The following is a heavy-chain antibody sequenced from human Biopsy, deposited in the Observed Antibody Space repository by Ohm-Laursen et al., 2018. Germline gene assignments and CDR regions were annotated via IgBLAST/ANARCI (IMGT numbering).Heavy chain of an antibody. CDR1: GYTFTDSY. CDR2: INPNSGGT. J-gene: IGHJ5*02. D-gene: IGHD3-3*01. V-gene: IGHV1-2*02. CDR3: ARDRTPYYDFWSGKSFDNWFDP. Sequence: GASVKVSCKASGYTFTDSYMHWVRQAPGQGLEWMGWINPNSGGTNYAQKFQGRVTMTRDTSMSTAYMELNRLRSDDTAVYYCARDRTPYYDFWSGKSFDNWFDPWGQGTLVTVSS.